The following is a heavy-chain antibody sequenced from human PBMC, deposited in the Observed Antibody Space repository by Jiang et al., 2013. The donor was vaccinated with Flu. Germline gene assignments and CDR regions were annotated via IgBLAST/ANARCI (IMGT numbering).Heavy chain of an antibody. D-gene: IGHD5-18*01. CDR1: GYTFTSYA. Sequence: CKASGYTFTSYAMNWVRQAPGQGLEWMGWINTNTGNPTYAQGFTGRFVFSLDTSVSTAYLQICSLKAEDTAVYYCAREGVGGYSYDLDYWGQGTLVTVSS. CDR3: AREGVGGYSYDLDY. CDR2: INTNTGNP. V-gene: IGHV7-4-1*01. J-gene: IGHJ4*02.